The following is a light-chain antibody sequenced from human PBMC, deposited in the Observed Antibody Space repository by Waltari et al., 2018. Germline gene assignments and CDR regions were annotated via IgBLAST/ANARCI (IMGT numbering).Light chain of an antibody. J-gene: IGKJ1*01. CDR2: HAS. CDR3: QKYESLPAT. Sequence: EIVLTQSPGTLSLSPGERATLSCRASQSIGIYLAWYQQKPGQAPRLLMYHASSRATGIPDRFSGSGSGTDFSLTISSLGPEDFAVYYCQKYESLPATFGQGTKVEIK. V-gene: IGKV3-20*01. CDR1: QSIGIY.